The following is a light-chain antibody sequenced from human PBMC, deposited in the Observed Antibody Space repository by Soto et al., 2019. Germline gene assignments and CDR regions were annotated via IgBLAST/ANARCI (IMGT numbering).Light chain of an antibody. J-gene: IGLJ2*01. CDR2: RSD. V-gene: IGLV1-47*01. CDR1: SSNIGSNH. CDR3: SARDYSMSGGV. Sequence: QSVLTQPPSTSATPGQRVTLSCSGSSSNIGSNHVYWHQQFPGIAPNLLMYRSDQRNTGVPDRFSGSKSGTSASLAISGLRSDDEADDYYSARDYSMSGGVFGGGTKLTVL.